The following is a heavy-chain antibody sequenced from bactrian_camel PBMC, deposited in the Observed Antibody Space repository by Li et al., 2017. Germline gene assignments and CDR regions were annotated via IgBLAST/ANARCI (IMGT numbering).Heavy chain of an antibody. J-gene: IGHJ4*01. V-gene: IGHV3S40*01. CDR1: SYNNGC. CDR3: AATRGPLPVRWVFEEGRYNY. Sequence: VQLVESGGGSVQAGGSLRLSCVASSYNNGCMGWFRQVPGKEREGVATIYTGSSSAYYADSVKGRFTISQGNAKNTVYLQMDSLRPDDTATYYCAATRGPLPVRWVFEEGRYNYWGQGTQVTV. D-gene: IGHD4*01. CDR2: IYTGSSSA.